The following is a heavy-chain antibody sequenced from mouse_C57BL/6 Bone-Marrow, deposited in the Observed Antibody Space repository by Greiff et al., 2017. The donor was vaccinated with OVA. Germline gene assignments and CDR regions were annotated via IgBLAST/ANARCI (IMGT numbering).Heavy chain of an antibody. Sequence: EVQLQQSGPELVKPGASVKIPCKASGYTFTDYNMDWVKQSHGKSLEWIGDINPNNGGTIYNQKFKGKATLNVDKSSSTAYMELRSLTSEDTAVYYCARPGYDGSSPAWFAYWGQGTLVTVSA. J-gene: IGHJ3*01. CDR1: GYTFTDYN. CDR3: ARPGYDGSSPAWFAY. CDR2: INPNNGGT. V-gene: IGHV1-18*01. D-gene: IGHD1-1*01.